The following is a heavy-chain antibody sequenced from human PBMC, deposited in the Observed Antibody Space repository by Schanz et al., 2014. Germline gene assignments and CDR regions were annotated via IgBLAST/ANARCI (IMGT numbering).Heavy chain of an antibody. J-gene: IGHJ5*01. CDR3: ARDSNGDDGYRFWFDS. D-gene: IGHD4-17*01. CDR1: GYTFSGYS. V-gene: IGHV3-48*01. CDR2: NTGTGTV. Sequence: EVPLAESGGGLVQPGGSLRLSCAASGYTFSGYSMNWVRQAPGKGLEWISYNTGTGTVMYADSVKGRFTISRDNGKNSLSLQMNSLRVEDTAIYYCARDSNGDDGYRFWFDSWGQGILVTVSS.